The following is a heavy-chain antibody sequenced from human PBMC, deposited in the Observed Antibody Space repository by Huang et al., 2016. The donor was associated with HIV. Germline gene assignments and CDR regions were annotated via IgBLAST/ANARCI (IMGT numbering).Heavy chain of an antibody. J-gene: IGHJ5*02. Sequence: QVHLQQWGAGLLKSAETLSLTCAVYGGSLSGYYWSWLRQTPGKGLEWIGEINHLGIPNYMSSLKRRVSIAMDGSKKQLSLKLRSMSDADTAVYFCARDATKNPRGWFDPWGQGTLVTVSS. CDR1: GGSLSGYY. V-gene: IGHV4-34*02. CDR3: ARDATKNPRGWFDP. CDR2: INHLGIP. D-gene: IGHD3-10*01.